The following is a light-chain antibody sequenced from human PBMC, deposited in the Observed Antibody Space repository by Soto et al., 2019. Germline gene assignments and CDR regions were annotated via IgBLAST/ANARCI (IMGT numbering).Light chain of an antibody. CDR2: GAS. V-gene: IGKV3-15*01. Sequence: EIIMTQSPATLSVSPGERATLSCRASQSINRNLAWYQQKPGQAPRLLFYGASTRATGIPARFSGSGSGTEFTLTISSLQSEDFAVYYCQQYNNWPLTFGGGTKVEIK. J-gene: IGKJ4*01. CDR1: QSINRN. CDR3: QQYNNWPLT.